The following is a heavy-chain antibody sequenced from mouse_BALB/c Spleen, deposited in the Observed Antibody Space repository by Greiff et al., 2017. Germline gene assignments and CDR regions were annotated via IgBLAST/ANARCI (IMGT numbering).Heavy chain of an antibody. CDR1: GYAFSSYW. Sequence: QVQLQQSGAELVRPGSSVKISCKASGYAFSSYWMNWVKQRPGQGLEWIGQIYPGDGDTNYNGKFKGKATLTADKSSSTAYMQLSSLTSEDSAVYFCARVGDGNYGYYFDYWGQGTTLTVSS. J-gene: IGHJ2*01. D-gene: IGHD2-1*01. CDR3: ARVGDGNYGYYFDY. V-gene: IGHV1-80*01. CDR2: IYPGDGDT.